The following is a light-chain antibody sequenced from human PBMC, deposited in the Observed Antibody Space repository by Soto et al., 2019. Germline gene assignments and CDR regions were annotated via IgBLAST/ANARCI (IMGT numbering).Light chain of an antibody. CDR2: GAS. Sequence: EVLLTQSPATLSVSPGDGATLSCRASQNINTILAWYQQKPGQAPRLLIYGASTRATGIPARFSGSGSGTEFTLTISSLQSEDFAVYYCQQYNNWPITFGQGTRLEIK. CDR3: QQYNNWPIT. CDR1: QNINTI. V-gene: IGKV3-15*01. J-gene: IGKJ5*01.